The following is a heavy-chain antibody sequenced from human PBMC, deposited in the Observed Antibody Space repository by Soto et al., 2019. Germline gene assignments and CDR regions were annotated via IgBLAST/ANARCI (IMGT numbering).Heavy chain of an antibody. CDR3: ASSAPGTTELDY. V-gene: IGHV3-30-3*01. CDR2: ISYDGSNK. CDR1: GFTFSSYA. J-gene: IGHJ4*02. Sequence: GGSLRLSCAASGFTFSSYAMHWVRQAPGKGLEWVAVISYDGSNKYYADSVKGRFTISRDNSKNTLYLQMNSLRAEDTAVYYCASSAPGTTELDYWGQGTLVTVSS. D-gene: IGHD4-17*01.